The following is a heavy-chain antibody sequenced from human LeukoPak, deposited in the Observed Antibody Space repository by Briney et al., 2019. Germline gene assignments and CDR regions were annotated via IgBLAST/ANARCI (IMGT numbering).Heavy chain of an antibody. Sequence: SETLSFTCAVSGDSISSGNYYWSWIRQPAGKGLEWIGRIYSSGTTTYNPSLKSRVSISADTSKNQYSLKLTSVTVADTAVYFCARESDLSHYDRTDYWGRGTLVTVSS. V-gene: IGHV4-61*02. CDR3: ARESDLSHYDRTDY. J-gene: IGHJ4*02. D-gene: IGHD3-9*01. CDR1: GDSISSGNYY. CDR2: IYSSGTT.